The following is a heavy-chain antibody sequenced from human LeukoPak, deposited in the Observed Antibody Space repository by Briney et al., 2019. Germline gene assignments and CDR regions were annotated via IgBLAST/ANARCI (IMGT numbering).Heavy chain of an antibody. CDR1: GFTFSNAW. CDR2: IKGKTDGGTT. D-gene: IGHD4-11*01. V-gene: IGHV3-15*01. CDR3: ATLDYPGG. J-gene: IGHJ4*02. Sequence: PGGSLRLSCAASGFTFSNAWMSWVRQAPGKGLEWVGRIKGKTDGGTTECAAPVKGRFTISRDDSKNTLFLQMNSLKTEDTAVYYCATLDYPGGWGQGTLVIVSS.